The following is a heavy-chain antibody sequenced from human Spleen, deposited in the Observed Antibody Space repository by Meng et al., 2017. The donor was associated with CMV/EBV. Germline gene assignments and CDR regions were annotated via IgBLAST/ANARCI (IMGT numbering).Heavy chain of an antibody. CDR3: ARGLDSRRLYYGLDG. CDR1: GYTFTSYY. V-gene: IGHV1-46*01. D-gene: IGHD4-11*01. CDR2: INPSGGST. Sequence: ASVKVSCKASGYTFTSYYMHWVRQAPGQGLEWMGIINPSGGSTSYAQKFQGRVAITRNTSISTAYMELSSLRSEDTAVYYCARGLDSRRLYYGLDGWGQGSTVTVSS. J-gene: IGHJ6*02.